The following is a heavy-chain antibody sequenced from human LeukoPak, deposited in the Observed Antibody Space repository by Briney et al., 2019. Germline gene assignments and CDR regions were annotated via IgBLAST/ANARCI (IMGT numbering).Heavy chain of an antibody. Sequence: PGGSLRLSCAASGFTFSSYSMNWVRQAPGKGLEWVSYISSSRNYIFYADSVKGRFTISRGNAKNSLYLQMNSLRAEDTAVYYCARDPYYYDSSGYYGEGFDYWGQGTLVTVSS. CDR3: ARDPYYYDSSGYYGEGFDY. V-gene: IGHV3-21*01. CDR1: GFTFSSYS. CDR2: ISSSRNYI. J-gene: IGHJ4*02. D-gene: IGHD3-22*01.